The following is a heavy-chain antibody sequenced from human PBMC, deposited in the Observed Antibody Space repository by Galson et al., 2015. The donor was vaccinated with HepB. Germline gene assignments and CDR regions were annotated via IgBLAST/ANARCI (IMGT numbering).Heavy chain of an antibody. Sequence: SLRLSCAASGFTFSSYGMHWVRQAPGKGLEWVAVISYDGSNKYYADSVKGRFTISRDNSKNTLYLQMNSLRAEDTAVYYCARDRGDFWSGYYPRVSPAEYFQHWGQDTLVTVSS. J-gene: IGHJ1*01. CDR1: GFTFSSYG. D-gene: IGHD3-3*01. CDR2: ISYDGSNK. V-gene: IGHV3-30*03. CDR3: ARDRGDFWSGYYPRVSPAEYFQH.